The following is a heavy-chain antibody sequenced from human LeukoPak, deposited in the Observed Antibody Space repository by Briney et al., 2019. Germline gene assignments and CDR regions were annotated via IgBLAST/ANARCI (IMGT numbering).Heavy chain of an antibody. J-gene: IGHJ3*02. V-gene: IGHV4-28*02. CDR3: ARNQAVAGNHGAMDI. Sequence: SQTLSLTCAVSGYSISSSNWWGWIRQPPGKGLEWIGYVYYSGSAYYNPSLKSRVTMSVDTSKNQFSLKLSSVTAVDTAVYYCARNQAVAGNHGAMDIWGQGTMVTVSS. CDR1: GYSISSSNW. CDR2: VYYSGSA. D-gene: IGHD6-19*01.